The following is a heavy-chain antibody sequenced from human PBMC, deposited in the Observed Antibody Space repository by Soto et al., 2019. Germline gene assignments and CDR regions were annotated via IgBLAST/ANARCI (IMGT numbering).Heavy chain of an antibody. Sequence: SETLSLTCAVSGGSISSGGYSWSWIRQPPGKGLEWIGYIYHSGSTYYNPSLKSRVTISVDRSKNQFSLKLSSVTAADTAVYYCARAYCGGDCYSGVWLDWYFDLWGRGTLVTVSS. D-gene: IGHD2-21*02. J-gene: IGHJ2*01. CDR1: GGSISSGGYS. V-gene: IGHV4-30-2*01. CDR3: ARAYCGGDCYSGVWLDWYFDL. CDR2: IYHSGST.